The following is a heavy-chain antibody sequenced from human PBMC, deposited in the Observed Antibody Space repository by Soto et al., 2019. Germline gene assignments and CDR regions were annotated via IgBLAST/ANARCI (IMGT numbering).Heavy chain of an antibody. J-gene: IGHJ4*02. CDR2: ISSSGGST. Sequence: GGSLRLSCAASGFTFSRYAVSWGRQAPGKGLEWVSAISSSGGSTYYADSVKGRFTVSRDNSKNTLYLQMNSLRAEDTAVYYCAKDQPDYYDSSGYADYWGQGTLVTVSS. CDR3: AKDQPDYYDSSGYADY. CDR1: GFTFSRYA. V-gene: IGHV3-23*01. D-gene: IGHD3-22*01.